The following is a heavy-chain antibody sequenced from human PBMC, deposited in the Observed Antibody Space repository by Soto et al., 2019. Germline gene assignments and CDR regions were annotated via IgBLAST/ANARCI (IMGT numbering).Heavy chain of an antibody. CDR2: VFPGDSDT. D-gene: IGHD2-2*01. Sequence: PGESLKISCKASGYDFTSYWIGWVRQMPGEGLAWTGIVFPGDSDTRYSPSFRGQVTISADRSTNTAYLQWSSLKASDTAIYYCARFGCTGPRCYRPLGYYYYPMDVWGQGTTVTVSS. J-gene: IGHJ6*02. CDR1: GYDFTSYW. CDR3: ARFGCTGPRCYRPLGYYYYPMDV. V-gene: IGHV5-51*01.